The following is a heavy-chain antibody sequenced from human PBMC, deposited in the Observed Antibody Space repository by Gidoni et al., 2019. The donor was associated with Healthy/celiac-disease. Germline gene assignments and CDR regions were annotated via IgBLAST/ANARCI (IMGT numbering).Heavy chain of an antibody. CDR3: AKDSGMVPYYFDY. Sequence: GRFTISRDNAKNSLYLQMNSLRAEDTALYYCAKDSGMVPYYFDYWGQGTLVTVSS. V-gene: IGHV3-9*01. J-gene: IGHJ4*02. D-gene: IGHD6-13*01.